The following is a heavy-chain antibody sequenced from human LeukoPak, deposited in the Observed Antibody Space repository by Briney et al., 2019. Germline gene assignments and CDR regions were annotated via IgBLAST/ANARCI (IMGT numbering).Heavy chain of an antibody. CDR1: GGSISSSSYY. J-gene: IGHJ6*03. Sequence: PSETLSLTCTVSGGSISSSSYYWGWIRQPPGKGLEWIGSIYYSGSTYYNPSLKSRVTISVDTSKNQFSLKLSSVTAADTAVYYCTKRRGYSFGFDYYYMDVWGKGTTVTISS. D-gene: IGHD5-18*01. CDR3: TKRRGYSFGFDYYYMDV. CDR2: IYYSGST. V-gene: IGHV4-39*01.